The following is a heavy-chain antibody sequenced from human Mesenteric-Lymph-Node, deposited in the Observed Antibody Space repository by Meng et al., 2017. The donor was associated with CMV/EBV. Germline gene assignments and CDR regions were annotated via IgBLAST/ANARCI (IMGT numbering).Heavy chain of an antibody. CDR1: FKFNSYA. D-gene: IGHD2-21*02. CDR3: ARDGWIRGFAYGDGTY. J-gene: IGHJ4*02. CDR2: ISYDGSDK. V-gene: IGHV3-30-3*01. Sequence: FKFNSYAMHWVRQAPGEGLEWVAVISYDGSDKYYADSVKGRFTISRDSSKNTLYLDMNSLRPEDTAVYYCARDGWIRGFAYGDGTYWGPGTLVTVSS.